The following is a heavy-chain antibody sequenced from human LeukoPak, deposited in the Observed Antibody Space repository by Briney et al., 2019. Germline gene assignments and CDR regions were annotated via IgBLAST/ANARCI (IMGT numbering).Heavy chain of an antibody. CDR3: ARLPMVGATTHFDY. J-gene: IGHJ4*02. V-gene: IGHV3-30-3*01. D-gene: IGHD1-26*01. CDR1: GFTFSSYA. Sequence: GGSLRLSCAASGFTFSSYAMHWVRQAPGKGLEWVAVISYDGSNKYYADSVKGRFTISRDNSKNTLYLQMNSLRAEDTAVYYCARLPMVGATTHFDYWGQGTLVTVSS. CDR2: ISYDGSNK.